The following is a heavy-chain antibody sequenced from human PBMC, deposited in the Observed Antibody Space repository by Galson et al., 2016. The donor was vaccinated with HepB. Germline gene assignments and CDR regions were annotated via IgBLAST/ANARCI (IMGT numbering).Heavy chain of an antibody. J-gene: IGHJ3*02. CDR2: INPNTGAT. D-gene: IGHD7-27*01. CDR3: ARDGPLGWKNSFDI. Sequence: SVKVSCKASGYTLTAYYIHWVRQVPGQGPEWIGWINPNTGATHYAQKFQGRVALTRDTSRSTVYMDLRTLTSDDTAVYLCARDGPLGWKNSFDIWGQGTMVTVSS. CDR1: GYTLTAYY. V-gene: IGHV1-2*02.